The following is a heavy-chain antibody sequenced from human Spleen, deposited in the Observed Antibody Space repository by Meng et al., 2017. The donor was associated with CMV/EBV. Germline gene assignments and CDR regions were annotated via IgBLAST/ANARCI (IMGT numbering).Heavy chain of an antibody. V-gene: IGHV3-74*03. CDR3: ARGVAESLGWEMGF. CDR2: IDSDGRDI. CDR1: GFTLRRYW. J-gene: IGHJ4*02. D-gene: IGHD1-26*01. Sequence: VQWVEPGGGLVQPGGPLRLSWAVSGFTLRRYWMHWVRQAPGKGLEWVSRIDSDGRDITYADSVRGRFTISRDDAKNTLYLQMNSLRVEDTAVYYCARGVAESLGWEMGFWGQGTLVTVSS.